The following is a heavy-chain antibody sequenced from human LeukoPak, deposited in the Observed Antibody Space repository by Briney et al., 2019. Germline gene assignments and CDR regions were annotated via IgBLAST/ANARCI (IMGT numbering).Heavy chain of an antibody. CDR1: GGSISSGSYY. V-gene: IGHV4-39*01. Sequence: SETLSLTCTVSGGSISSGSYYWGWIRQPPGKGLEWIGSIYYSGSTYYNPSLKSRVTISVDTSKNQFSLKLSSVTAADTAVYYCARLTDCSSTSCYYYYYGMDVWGQGTTVTVSS. J-gene: IGHJ6*02. CDR3: ARLTDCSSTSCYYYYYGMDV. CDR2: IYYSGST. D-gene: IGHD2-2*01.